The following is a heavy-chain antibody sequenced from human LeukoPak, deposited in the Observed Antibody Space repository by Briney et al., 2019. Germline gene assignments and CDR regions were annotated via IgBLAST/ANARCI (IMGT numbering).Heavy chain of an antibody. CDR2: ISYDGSNK. J-gene: IGHJ4*02. D-gene: IGHD6-6*01. CDR3: AKLLPSIAAFDY. CDR1: GFTFSSYG. Sequence: PGGSLRLSCAASGFTFSSYGMHWVRQAPGKGLEWVAVISYDGSNKYYADSVKGRFTISRDNSKNTLYLQMNSLRAEDTAVYYCAKLLPSIAAFDYWGQGTLVTVSS. V-gene: IGHV3-30*18.